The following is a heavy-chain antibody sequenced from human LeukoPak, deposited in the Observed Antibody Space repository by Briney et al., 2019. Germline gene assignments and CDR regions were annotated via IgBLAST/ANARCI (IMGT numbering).Heavy chain of an antibody. CDR2: INPNSGGT. D-gene: IGHD3-3*01. V-gene: IGHV1-2*02. CDR1: GYTFTGYY. Sequence: ASVKVSCKASGYTFTGYYMHWVRQAPGQGLEWMGWINPNSGGTNYAQKFQGRVTMTRDTSISTAYMELSRLRSDDTAVYYCARDDDFWSGLFDYWGQGTLVTVSS. CDR3: ARDDDFWSGLFDY. J-gene: IGHJ4*02.